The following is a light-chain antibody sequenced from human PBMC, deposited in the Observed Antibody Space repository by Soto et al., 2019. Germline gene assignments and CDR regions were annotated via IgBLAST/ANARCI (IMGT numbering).Light chain of an antibody. J-gene: IGLJ2*01. V-gene: IGLV1-51*01. CDR3: GTWDTSLSAWV. CDR1: SSNIGNNY. Sequence: QSALTQAPSVSAAPGQKVTISCSGSSSNIGNNYVSWYQQLPGTAPKLLICDNNNRPSGVPDRFSASKSGTSATLDITGLQTGDEADYYCGTWDTSLSAWVFGGGTKLTVL. CDR2: DNN.